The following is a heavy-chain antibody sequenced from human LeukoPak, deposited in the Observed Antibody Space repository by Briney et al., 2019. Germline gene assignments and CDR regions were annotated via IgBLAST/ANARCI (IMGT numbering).Heavy chain of an antibody. CDR1: GFTFDDYA. Sequence: GGSLRLSCAASGFTFDDYATHWVRQAPGKGLEWVSGISWNSGSIGYADSVKGRFTISRDNAKNSLYLQMNSLRAEDTALYYCAKDADYYGSGISAWGQGTLVTVSS. CDR2: ISWNSGSI. J-gene: IGHJ5*02. V-gene: IGHV3-9*01. CDR3: AKDADYYGSGISA. D-gene: IGHD3-10*01.